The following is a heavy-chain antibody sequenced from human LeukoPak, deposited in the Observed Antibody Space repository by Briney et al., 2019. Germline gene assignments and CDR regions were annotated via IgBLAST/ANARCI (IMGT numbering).Heavy chain of an antibody. CDR2: IYHSGST. V-gene: IGHV4-38-2*02. CDR3: ARVGGSYGWFDP. CDR1: GYSISSGYY. J-gene: IGHJ5*02. Sequence: SETLSLTCTVSGYSISSGYYWGWIRQPPGKGLEWIGSIYHSGSTYYNPSLKSQVTISVDTSKNQFSLKLSSVTAADTAVYYCARVGGSYGWFDPWGQGTLVTVSS. D-gene: IGHD1-26*01.